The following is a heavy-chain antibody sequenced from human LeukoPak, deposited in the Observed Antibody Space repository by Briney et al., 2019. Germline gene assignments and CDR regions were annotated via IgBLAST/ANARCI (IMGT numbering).Heavy chain of an antibody. CDR3: ARDSRTSHDAFDI. Sequence: GGSLRLSCAASGFTFSGYAMTWVRQGPGKGLEWVANIKQDGSEKYYVDSVKGRFTISRDNAKNSLYLQMNSLRAEDTAVYYCARDSRTSHDAFDIWGQGTMVTVSS. CDR1: GFTFSGYA. CDR2: IKQDGSEK. V-gene: IGHV3-7*01. J-gene: IGHJ3*02.